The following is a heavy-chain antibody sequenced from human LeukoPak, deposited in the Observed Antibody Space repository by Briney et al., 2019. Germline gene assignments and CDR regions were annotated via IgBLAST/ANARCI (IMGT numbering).Heavy chain of an antibody. CDR1: GGSISSSSYY. J-gene: IGHJ4*02. CDR2: IYYSGST. Sequence: SETLSLTCTVSGGSISSSSYYWGWIRQPPGKGLEWIGSIYYSGSTYYSPSLKSRVTISVDTSKNQFSLKLSSATAADTAVYYCARLTVGIYDILTGYYYLDYWGQGTLVTVSS. V-gene: IGHV4-39*07. CDR3: ARLTVGIYDILTGYYYLDY. D-gene: IGHD3-9*01.